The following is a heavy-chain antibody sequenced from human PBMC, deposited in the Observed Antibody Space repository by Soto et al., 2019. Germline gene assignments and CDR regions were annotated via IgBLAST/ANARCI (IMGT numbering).Heavy chain of an antibody. D-gene: IGHD3-3*01. CDR2: IYYSGST. Sequence: PSETLSLTCTVSGGSISSSSYYWGWIRQPPGKGLEWIGSIYYSGSTYYNPSLKSRVTISVDTSKNQFSLKLSSVTAADTAVYYCASVIRFLDSWGQGTLVTVS. V-gene: IGHV4-39*01. CDR3: ASVIRFLDS. CDR1: GGSISSSSYY. J-gene: IGHJ4*02.